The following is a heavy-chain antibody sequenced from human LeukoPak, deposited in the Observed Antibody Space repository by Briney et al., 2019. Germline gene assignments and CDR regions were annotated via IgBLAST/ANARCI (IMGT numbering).Heavy chain of an antibody. CDR2: IKEDGSRQ. V-gene: IGHV3-7*04. J-gene: IGHJ4*02. CDR1: GFTFSSYW. D-gene: IGHD3-10*01. Sequence: GGSLRLSCATSGFTFSSYWMTWVRQAPGTGLDWVANIKEDGSRQHYIDSVKGRFTISRDNAKSSLYLQMNSLRVEDSAVYYCARDGYASGSHDYWGQGTLVTVSS. CDR3: ARDGYASGSHDY.